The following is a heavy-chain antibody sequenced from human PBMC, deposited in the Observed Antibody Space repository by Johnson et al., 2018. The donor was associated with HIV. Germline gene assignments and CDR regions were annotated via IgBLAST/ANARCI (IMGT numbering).Heavy chain of an antibody. CDR2: IYSGGST. D-gene: IGHD1-26*01. CDR1: GFTVSSNY. Sequence: EQLVESGGGLIQPGGSLRLSCAASGFTVSSNYMSWVRQAPGKGLEWVSVIYSGGSTYYADSVKGRFTLSRDHSKNTLYLQMNSLRAEDTALYYCARGRYYGASPSGSSRLAFDIWGQGTMVTVSS. CDR3: ARGRYYGASPSGSSRLAFDI. V-gene: IGHV3-53*01. J-gene: IGHJ3*02.